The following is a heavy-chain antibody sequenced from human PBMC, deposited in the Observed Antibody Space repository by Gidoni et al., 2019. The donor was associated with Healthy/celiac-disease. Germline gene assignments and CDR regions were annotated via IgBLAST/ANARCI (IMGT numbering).Heavy chain of an antibody. J-gene: IGHJ4*02. CDR3: TTVVVAAGEAYYFDY. CDR2: IRSKAYGGTT. CDR1: GFTFGDYA. Sequence: EVQLVESGGGLVQPGRSLRLSCTASGFTFGDYAMSWFRQAPGKGLEWVGFIRSKAYGGTTEYAASVKGRFTISRDDSKSIAYLQMNSLKTEDTAVYYCTTVVVAAGEAYYFDYWGQGTLVTVSS. D-gene: IGHD2-15*01. V-gene: IGHV3-49*03.